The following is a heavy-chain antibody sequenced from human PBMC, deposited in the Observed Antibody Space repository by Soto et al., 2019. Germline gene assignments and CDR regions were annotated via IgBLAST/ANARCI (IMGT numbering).Heavy chain of an antibody. CDR1: GFTFSSYG. CDR3: ARDRLWALDY. CDR2: ISGSGGST. J-gene: IGHJ4*02. V-gene: IGHV3-23*01. D-gene: IGHD3-16*01. Sequence: PGGSLRLSCAASGFTFSSYGMHWVRQAPGKGLEWVSGISGSGGSTYYADSVKGRFTVSRDNSKNTLYLQMNSLRAEDTAVYYCARDRLWALDYWGQGTLVTVSS.